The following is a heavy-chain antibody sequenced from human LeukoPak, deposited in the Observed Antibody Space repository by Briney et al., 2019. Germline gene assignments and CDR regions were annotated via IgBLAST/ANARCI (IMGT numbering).Heavy chain of an antibody. D-gene: IGHD3-9*01. Sequence: SETLSLTCAVYGGSFSGYYWSWIRQPPGKGLEWIGEINHSGSTNYNPSLKSRVTISVDTSKNQFSLELSSVTAADTAVYYCARRGYYDILTGYYTETFDYWGQGTLVTVSS. J-gene: IGHJ4*02. CDR1: GGSFSGYY. CDR3: ARRGYYDILTGYYTETFDY. V-gene: IGHV4-34*01. CDR2: INHSGST.